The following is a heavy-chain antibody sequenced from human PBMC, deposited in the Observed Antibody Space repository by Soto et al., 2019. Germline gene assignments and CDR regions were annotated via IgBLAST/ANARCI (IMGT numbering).Heavy chain of an antibody. V-gene: IGHV4-59*08. J-gene: IGHJ4*02. Sequence: PSETLSLTCTVSGGSISSYYWSWIRQPPGKGLEWIGYIYYSGSTNYNPSLKSRVTISVDTSKNQFSLKLSSVTAADTAVYYCARHSSGWSLDLFDYWGQGTLLTVS. CDR1: GGSISSYY. CDR3: ARHSSGWSLDLFDY. D-gene: IGHD6-19*01. CDR2: IYYSGST.